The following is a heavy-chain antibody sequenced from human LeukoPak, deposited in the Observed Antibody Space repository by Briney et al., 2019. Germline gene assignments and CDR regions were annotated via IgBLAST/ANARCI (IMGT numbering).Heavy chain of an antibody. J-gene: IGHJ4*02. V-gene: IGHV4-34*01. Sequence: SETLSLTCAVYGGSFSGYYWSWIRQPPGKGLEWIGEINHSGSTNYNPSLKSRVTISVDTSKNQFSLKLSSVTAADTAVYYCARARPHNYFTYYYGSGSYYIEYWGQGTLVTVSS. CDR2: INHSGST. D-gene: IGHD3-10*01. CDR3: ARARPHNYFTYYYGSGSYYIEY. CDR1: GGSFSGYY.